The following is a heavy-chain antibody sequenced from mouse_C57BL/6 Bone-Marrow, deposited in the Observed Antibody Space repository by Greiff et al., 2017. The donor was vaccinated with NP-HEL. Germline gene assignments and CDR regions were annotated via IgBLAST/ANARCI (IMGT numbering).Heavy chain of an antibody. D-gene: IGHD2-4*01. CDR1: GYTFTDYN. Sequence: VQLQQSGPELVKPGASVKMSCKASGYTFTDYNMHWVKQSHGKSLEWIGYINPNNGGTSYNQKFKGKATLTVNKSSSTAYMELRSLTSEYSAVYYCARDGVIYYDPMDYWGQGTSVTVSS. CDR3: ARDGVIYYDPMDY. V-gene: IGHV1-22*01. J-gene: IGHJ4*01. CDR2: INPNNGGT.